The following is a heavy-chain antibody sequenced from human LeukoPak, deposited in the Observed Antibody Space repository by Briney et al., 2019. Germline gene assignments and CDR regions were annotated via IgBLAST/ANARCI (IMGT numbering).Heavy chain of an antibody. Sequence: GGSLRLSCAASGFTFSSYSMNWVRQAPGKGLEWVSYISSSSSSTIYYADSVKGRFTISRDNAKNSLNLQMNSLGAADTAVYYCARDPRYPYQYQSDSSGFSLDYWGQGTLVTVSS. CDR1: GFTFSSYS. CDR3: ARDPRYPYQYQSDSSGFSLDY. J-gene: IGHJ4*02. D-gene: IGHD3-22*01. V-gene: IGHV3-48*04. CDR2: ISSSSSSTI.